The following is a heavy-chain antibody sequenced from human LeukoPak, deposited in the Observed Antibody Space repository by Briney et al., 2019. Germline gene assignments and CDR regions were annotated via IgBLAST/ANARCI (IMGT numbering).Heavy chain of an antibody. J-gene: IGHJ3*02. CDR1: GLTFSSYD. V-gene: IGHV3-13*01. CDR3: VLGAYWNDDKNAFHI. CDR2: IGATGDT. D-gene: IGHD1-1*01. Sequence: GRSLRLSCAASGLTFSSYDMHWVRQAAGKGLEWVSSIGATGDTYYTDSVKGRFTISRENAKKSLYLQVSSLRVEDTAVYFCVLGAYWNDDKNAFHIWGPGTMVTVSS.